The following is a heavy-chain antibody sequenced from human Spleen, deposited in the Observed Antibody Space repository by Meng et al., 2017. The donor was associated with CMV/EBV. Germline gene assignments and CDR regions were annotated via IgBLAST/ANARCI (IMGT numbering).Heavy chain of an antibody. CDR2: IIPIFGTA. D-gene: IGHD1-26*01. J-gene: IGHJ3*02. CDR3: ARVRIVGATLYAFDI. CDR1: GYTFNSYG. Sequence: SVKVSCKTSGYTFNSYGITWVRQAPGQGLEWMGGIIPIFGTANYAQKFQGRVTITTDESTSTAYMELSSLRSEDTAVYYCARVRIVGATLYAFDIWGQGTMVTVSS. V-gene: IGHV1-69*05.